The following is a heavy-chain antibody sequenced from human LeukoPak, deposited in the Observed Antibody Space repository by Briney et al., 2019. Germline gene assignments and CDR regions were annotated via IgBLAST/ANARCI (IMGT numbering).Heavy chain of an antibody. V-gene: IGHV3-30*19. J-gene: IGHJ3*02. Sequence: GGSLRLSCAASGFTFSAFGMHWVRQAPGKGLEWVTFIPYDGSDKYYADSVKGRFTISRDNSKNTLYLQMNNMRTEDTAVYYCAREALELSPPDIWGQGTTVTVSS. D-gene: IGHD3-3*01. CDR2: IPYDGSDK. CDR1: GFTFSAFG. CDR3: AREALELSPPDI.